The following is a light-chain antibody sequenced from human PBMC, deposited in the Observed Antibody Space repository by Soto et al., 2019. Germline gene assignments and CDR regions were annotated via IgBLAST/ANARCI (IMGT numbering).Light chain of an antibody. V-gene: IGKV1-5*01. CDR2: DAS. J-gene: IGKJ4*01. CDR1: QTISNW. CDR3: QEYNTYPRG. Sequence: DIQMTQSPSTLSASVGDRVTITCRASQTISNWLAWYQQKPGKAPKVLIFDASTLDGGVPSRFSGRRSGTDFTLNISSLQPSDFATYYCQEYNTYPRGFGGGTNVDIK.